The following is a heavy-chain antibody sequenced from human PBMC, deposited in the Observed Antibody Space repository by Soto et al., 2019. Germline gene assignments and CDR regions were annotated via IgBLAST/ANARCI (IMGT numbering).Heavy chain of an antibody. J-gene: IGHJ6*02. D-gene: IGHD6-13*01. CDR1: GGSFSGYY. Sequence: QVQLQQWGAGLLKPSETLSLTCAVYGGSFSGYYWSWIRQPPGKGLEWIGEINHSGSTNYNPSLKSRVTISVDTSKNQFSLKLSSVTAADTAVYYCARGDPSSWYYYNIPYYYYGMDVWGQGTTVTVSS. V-gene: IGHV4-34*01. CDR2: INHSGST. CDR3: ARGDPSSWYYYNIPYYYYGMDV.